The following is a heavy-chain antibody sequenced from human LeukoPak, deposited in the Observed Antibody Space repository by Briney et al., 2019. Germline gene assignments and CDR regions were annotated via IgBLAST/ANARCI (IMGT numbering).Heavy chain of an antibody. CDR2: IYYSGST. CDR3: ARVLDYYGSGTRDFDY. D-gene: IGHD3-10*01. J-gene: IGHJ4*02. Sequence: SETLSLTCTVSGGSISSSSYYWGWIRQPPGKGLEWIGSIYYSGSTYYNPSLKSRVTISIDTSKNQFSLELRSVTAADTAVYYCARVLDYYGSGTRDFDYRGQGTLVTVSS. CDR1: GGSISSSSYY. V-gene: IGHV4-39*07.